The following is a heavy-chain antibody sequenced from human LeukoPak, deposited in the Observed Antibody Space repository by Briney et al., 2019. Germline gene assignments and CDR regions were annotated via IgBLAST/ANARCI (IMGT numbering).Heavy chain of an antibody. CDR1: GGSFSGYY. D-gene: IGHD6-13*01. CDR3: ARVGAAEQDY. V-gene: IGHV4-34*01. Sequence: SETLSLTCAVYGGSFSGYYWSWIRQPPGKGLEWIGEINHSGSTNYNPSLKSRVTISVDTPKNQFSLKLSSVTAADTAVYYCARVGAAEQDYWGQGTLVTVSS. CDR2: INHSGST. J-gene: IGHJ4*02.